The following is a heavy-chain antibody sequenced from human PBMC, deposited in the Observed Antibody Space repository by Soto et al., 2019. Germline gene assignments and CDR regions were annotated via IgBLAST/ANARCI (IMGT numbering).Heavy chain of an antibody. CDR1: GFTFSTYW. J-gene: IGHJ5*01. V-gene: IGHV3-7*03. CDR3: ARWRTQWLGAPSYFDS. CDR2: MNRDGTTK. D-gene: IGHD6-19*01. Sequence: PGGSLRLSCSGSGFTFSTYWMSWVRQAPGKGLEWVANMNRDGTTKHYVDSVRGRFTISRDDAQNSLFLEMTGLTADDTAVYYFARWRTQWLGAPSYFDSWGQGTLVTVSS.